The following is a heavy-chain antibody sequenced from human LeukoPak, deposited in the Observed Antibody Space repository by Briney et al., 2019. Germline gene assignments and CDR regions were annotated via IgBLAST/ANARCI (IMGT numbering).Heavy chain of an antibody. J-gene: IGHJ4*02. Sequence: GGSLRLSCAASGFTVSSNYMSWVRQPAGKGLEWVSVLYSGGATFYADSVKGRFTISRDTSKNTLYLQMNDMRADDTAVYYCTKLKGWYGEGFFDYWGQGTLVTVSS. V-gene: IGHV3-53*01. CDR3: TKLKGWYGEGFFDY. CDR2: LYSGGAT. D-gene: IGHD6-19*01. CDR1: GFTVSSNY.